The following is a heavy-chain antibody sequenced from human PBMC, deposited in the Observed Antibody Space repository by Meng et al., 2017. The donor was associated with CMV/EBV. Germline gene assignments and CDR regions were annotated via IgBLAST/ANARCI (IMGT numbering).Heavy chain of an antibody. D-gene: IGHD2-2*02. CDR2: IYPGDSET. CDR1: GYSFTSYW. CDR3: ARLVWYCSSTSCYSLGWFDP. Sequence: GESLKISCTGSGYSFTSYWIGWVRQTPGKGLEWGGIIYPGDSETRYSPSIQGQVTISADKSISTAYLQWSSLKAADTAMYYCARLVWYCSSTSCYSLGWFDPWGQGTLVTVSS. J-gene: IGHJ5*02. V-gene: IGHV5-51*01.